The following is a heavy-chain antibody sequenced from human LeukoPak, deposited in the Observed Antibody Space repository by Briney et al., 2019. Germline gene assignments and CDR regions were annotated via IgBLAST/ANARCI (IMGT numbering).Heavy chain of an antibody. Sequence: PSETLSLTCTVSGGSISSYYWSWIRQPPGKGLEWIGYIYYSGSTNYNPSLKSRVTISVDTSKNQFSLKLTSVTAEDTAVYYCANFRLGSTEGFDYWGQGTLVTVSS. J-gene: IGHJ4*02. CDR3: ANFRLGSTEGFDY. V-gene: IGHV4-59*01. CDR2: IYYSGST. D-gene: IGHD7-27*01. CDR1: GGSISSYY.